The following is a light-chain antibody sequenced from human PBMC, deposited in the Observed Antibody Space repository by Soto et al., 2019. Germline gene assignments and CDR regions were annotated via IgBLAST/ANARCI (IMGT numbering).Light chain of an antibody. Sequence: EIVLTQSPGTLSLSPGERATLSCRASQSVSSSSVAWYQQKPGQAPRLLIYGASSRATGIPDRFSGSGSATDFTLNISRLEPEDFAVYYCHQYGTSPLSFGGGTKVDIK. V-gene: IGKV3-20*01. CDR3: HQYGTSPLS. CDR2: GAS. J-gene: IGKJ4*01. CDR1: QSVSSSS.